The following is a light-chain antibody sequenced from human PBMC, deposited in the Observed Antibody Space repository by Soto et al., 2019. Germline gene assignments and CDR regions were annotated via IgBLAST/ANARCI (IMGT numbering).Light chain of an antibody. CDR3: ETWDSNTWV. V-gene: IGLV4-60*03. CDR2: VEGSGSY. CDR1: SGHRSYI. J-gene: IGLJ3*02. Sequence: QLVLTQSPSASASLGSSVKLTCTLSSGHRSYIIAWHQQQPGKAPRYLMKVEGSGSYNKGSGVPDRFSGSSSGADRYLTISNLQSEDESDYYCETWDSNTWVFGGGTKVTVL.